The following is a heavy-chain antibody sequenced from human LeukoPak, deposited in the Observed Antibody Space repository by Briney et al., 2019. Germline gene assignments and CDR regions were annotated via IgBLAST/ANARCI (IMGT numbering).Heavy chain of an antibody. D-gene: IGHD2-2*01. J-gene: IGHJ6*03. Sequence: PGGSLRLSCAASGFTFDSYAMTWVRQAPGKGLEWVSSISGGGGITNYADSVKGRFTIARDNSKYTLCLQMNSLRAEDTAVYYCAKYGVDCSSTSCYPLYYMDVWGKGTTVTVSS. CDR2: ISGGGGIT. CDR1: GFTFDSYA. CDR3: AKYGVDCSSTSCYPLYYMDV. V-gene: IGHV3-23*01.